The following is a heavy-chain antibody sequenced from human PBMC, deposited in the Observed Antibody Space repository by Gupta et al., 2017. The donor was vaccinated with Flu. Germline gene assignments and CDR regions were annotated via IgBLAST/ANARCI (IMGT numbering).Heavy chain of an antibody. V-gene: IGHV3-72*01. J-gene: IGHJ4*02. CDR3: AIVLAYGNYLDF. D-gene: IGHD1-7*01. CDR1: DNY. CDR2: IKDKANSYTI. Sequence: DNYMDWVRQAPGKGLEWVGLIKDKANSYTIEYAASVKGRFTISRDDSKNLLYLQMNSLKTEDTATYYCAIVLAYGNYLDFWGQGPLVTDAS.